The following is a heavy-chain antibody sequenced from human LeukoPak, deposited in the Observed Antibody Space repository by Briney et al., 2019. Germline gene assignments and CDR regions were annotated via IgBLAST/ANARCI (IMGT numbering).Heavy chain of an antibody. CDR2: INPVGTTT. J-gene: IGHJ4*02. CDR1: GFTFSSYW. D-gene: IGHD4-17*01. Sequence: PGGSLRLSCAASGFTFSSYWMHWVRQPLGKGLVWVSRINPVGTTTNYADSVKGRFTISRDNAKNTLYLQMNSLTVEDTALYYCVRIATVTTPDYWGQGTLVTVSS. V-gene: IGHV3-74*01. CDR3: VRIATVTTPDY.